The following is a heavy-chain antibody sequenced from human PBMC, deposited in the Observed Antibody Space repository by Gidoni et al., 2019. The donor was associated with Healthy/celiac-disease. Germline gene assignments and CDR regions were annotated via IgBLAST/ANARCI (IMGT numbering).Heavy chain of an antibody. J-gene: IGHJ3*02. CDR1: GGSISSHY. V-gene: IGHV4-4*07. Sequence: QVQLQESGPGLVKPSETLSLTCTVSGGSISSHYWSWIRQPAGKGLEWIGRTYISGSSNYNPSLKSRVTMSVDTSKNQFSLKLSSVTAADTAVYYCAKTTGNTDRDAFDIWGQGTVVTVSS. CDR3: AKTTGNTDRDAFDI. CDR2: TYISGSS. D-gene: IGHD1-1*01.